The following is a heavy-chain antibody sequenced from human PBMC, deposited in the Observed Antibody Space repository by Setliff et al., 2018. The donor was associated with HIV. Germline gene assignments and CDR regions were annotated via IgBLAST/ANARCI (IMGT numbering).Heavy chain of an antibody. CDR2: ISTHNDDT. Sequence: ASVKVSCKASGYTFTTYAISWVRQAPGQGLEWMGWISTHNDDTDYAQKFQGRVTITTDTSTSTAYMELRSLTFDDTAVYYCARAVDNMMDVWGQGTPVTVSS. V-gene: IGHV1-18*01. J-gene: IGHJ6*02. D-gene: IGHD1-20*01. CDR3: ARAVDNMMDV. CDR1: GYTFTTYA.